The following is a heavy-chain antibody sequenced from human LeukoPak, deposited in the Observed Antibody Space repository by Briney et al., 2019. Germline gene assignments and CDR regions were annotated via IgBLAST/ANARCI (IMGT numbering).Heavy chain of an antibody. Sequence: ASVKVSCKASGYTFTVYYMHWARQRPGQGLEWMGWINPNSGDTNYAQKFQGRVTMTRDTSISTAYLELSSLRSDDTAMYFCARLTQTFGYGGHIDYWGQGTLVTVSS. CDR1: GYTFTVYY. CDR2: INPNSGDT. CDR3: ARLTQTFGYGGHIDY. D-gene: IGHD5-12*01. V-gene: IGHV1-2*02. J-gene: IGHJ4*02.